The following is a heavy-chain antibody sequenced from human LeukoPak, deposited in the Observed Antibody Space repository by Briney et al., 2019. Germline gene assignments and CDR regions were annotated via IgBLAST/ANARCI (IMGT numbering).Heavy chain of an antibody. CDR3: ASHYIAAAGIGYFDL. CDR2: FSYDGSNK. V-gene: IGHV3-30-3*01. Sequence: GGSLRLSCAASGFTFSSYAMHWVRQAPGKGLEWVAVFSYDGSNKYYADSVKGRFTISRDNSKNTLYLQMNSLRAEDTAVYYCASHYIAAAGIGYFDLWGRGTLVTVSS. CDR1: GFTFSSYA. J-gene: IGHJ2*01. D-gene: IGHD6-13*01.